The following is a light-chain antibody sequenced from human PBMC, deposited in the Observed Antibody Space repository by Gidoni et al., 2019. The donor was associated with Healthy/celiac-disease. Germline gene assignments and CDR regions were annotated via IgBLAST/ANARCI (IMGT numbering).Light chain of an antibody. CDR1: QDISNY. Sequence: IQMTQSPSSLSASVGDRVTITCQASQDISNYLNWYQQKPGKAPKRLIYDASNLETGVPSRFSGSGSGTDFTFTISSLQPEDIATYYCQQYDNLPRSFGPGTKVEIK. J-gene: IGKJ3*01. CDR2: DAS. CDR3: QQYDNLPRS. V-gene: IGKV1-33*01.